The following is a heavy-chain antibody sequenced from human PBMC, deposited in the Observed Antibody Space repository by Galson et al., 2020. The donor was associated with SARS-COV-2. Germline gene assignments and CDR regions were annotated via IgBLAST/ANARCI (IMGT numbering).Heavy chain of an antibody. CDR3: ASTPGSSNYEPLDF. V-gene: IGHV1-46*01. CDR2: INPNGGST. CDR1: GYTFTSYS. D-gene: IGHD4-4*01. J-gene: IGHJ4*02. Sequence: ASVKVSCKASGYTFTSYSVHWVRQAPGQGLEWMGLINPNGGSTTYAQSFRGRVTMTRDTSTGTVYMELSSLKSEDTAMYYCASTPGSSNYEPLDFWGQGTLVSVSS.